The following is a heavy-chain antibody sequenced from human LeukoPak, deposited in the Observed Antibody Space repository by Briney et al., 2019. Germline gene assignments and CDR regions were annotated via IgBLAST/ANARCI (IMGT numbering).Heavy chain of an antibody. CDR3: ARDDAVTGGYLDF. J-gene: IGHJ4*02. CDR2: IHDHDGAT. Sequence: GGSLRLSCVTSGFIFNKYAMSWARQTPGKGLEWVARIHDHDGATYYPDSVRGRFTISRDTSKNTVFLQLNNLRAEDTAIYYCARDDAVTGGYLDFWGQGTLVSVSS. D-gene: IGHD3-10*01. V-gene: IGHV3-23*01. CDR1: GFIFNKYA.